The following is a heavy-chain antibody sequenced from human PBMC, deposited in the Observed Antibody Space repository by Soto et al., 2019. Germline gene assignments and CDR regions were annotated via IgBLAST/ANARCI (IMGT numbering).Heavy chain of an antibody. CDR2: IIPIFGTT. CDR1: GGTCRNYA. V-gene: IGHV1-69*13. Sequence: GASVKVSGKASGGTCRNYAISWVRQAPGQGLEWMGGIIPIFGTTNYAQKFQGRVTITADESTSTAYMELSSLRSEDTAVYYCASEYYYSSGTTCCDYGMDVWGQGTTVTVSS. D-gene: IGHD3-10*01. J-gene: IGHJ6*02. CDR3: ASEYYYSSGTTCCDYGMDV.